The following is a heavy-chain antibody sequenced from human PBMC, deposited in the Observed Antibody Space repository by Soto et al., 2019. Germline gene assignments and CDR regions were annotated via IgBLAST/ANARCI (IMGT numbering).Heavy chain of an antibody. CDR3: AVGVAAAGTRNWFDP. V-gene: IGHV1-69*02. CDR2: IIPILGIA. CDR1: GGTFSSYT. Sequence: QVQLVQSGAEVKKPGSSVKVSCKASGGTFSSYTISWVRQAPGQGLEWMGRIIPILGIANYAQKFQGRVTSTADKSTSSAYMELSSLRSEDTAVYSCAVGVAAAGTRNWFDPWGQGTLVTVSS. D-gene: IGHD6-13*01. J-gene: IGHJ5*02.